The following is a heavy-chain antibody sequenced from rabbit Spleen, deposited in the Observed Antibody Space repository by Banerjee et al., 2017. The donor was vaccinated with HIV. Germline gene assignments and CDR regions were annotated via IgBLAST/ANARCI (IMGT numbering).Heavy chain of an antibody. CDR2: IYVGSDGST. CDR1: GLDFSSTNW. Sequence: QEQLLEYGGDLVQPEGSLTLTCKASGLDFSSTNWICWVRQAPGKGLEWIGCIYVGSDGSTYYANWAKGRFTISKASSTTVTLQMTSLTAADTAAYFCARGYAGYADGDYLGIWSFNLWGPGTLVTVS. J-gene: IGHJ4*01. CDR3: ARGYAGYADGDYLGIWSFNL. D-gene: IGHD6-1*01. V-gene: IGHV1S45*01.